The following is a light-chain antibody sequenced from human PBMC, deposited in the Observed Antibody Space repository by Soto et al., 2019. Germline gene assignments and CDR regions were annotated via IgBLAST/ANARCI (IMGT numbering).Light chain of an antibody. V-gene: IGKV1-5*01. J-gene: IGKJ1*01. CDR2: DAS. CDR3: QQYNSYPWT. Sequence: DIQMTQSPFTLSASVGDRVTITCRASQTISSRLAWHQQKPGKAPKVLISDASSLESGVPSRFSGSGSGTEFTLTISSLQPDDFATYYCQQYNSYPWTFGQGTKVEIK. CDR1: QTISSR.